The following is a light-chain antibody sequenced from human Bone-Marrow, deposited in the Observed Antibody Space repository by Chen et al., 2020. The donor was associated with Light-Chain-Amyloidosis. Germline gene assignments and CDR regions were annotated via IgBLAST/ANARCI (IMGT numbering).Light chain of an antibody. Sequence: SYVLTQPSSVSVAPGQTATIAWGGNNIGSTSVHCYQQTPVQAPLLVVYDDSDRPSGIPERLSGSNSGNTATLTISRVEAGDEADYYCQVWDRSSDRPVFGGGTKLTVL. J-gene: IGLJ3*02. V-gene: IGLV3-21*02. CDR3: QVWDRSSDRPV. CDR2: DDS. CDR1: NIGSTS.